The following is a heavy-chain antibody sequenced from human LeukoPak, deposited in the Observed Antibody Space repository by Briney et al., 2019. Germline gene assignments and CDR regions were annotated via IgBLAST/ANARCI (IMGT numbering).Heavy chain of an antibody. CDR3: ATMPRGYSWFNKKYYFDY. V-gene: IGHV3-23*01. CDR2: ISGIRGST. D-gene: IGHD5-18*01. Sequence: PGGSLRLSRAASGFTFSSYAMSWVRQAPGKGLEWVSAISGIRGSTYYADSVKGRFTISRDNSKNTLYLQMNSLRAEDTAVYSCATMPRGYSWFNKKYYFDYWGQGTLVTVSS. CDR1: GFTFSSYA. J-gene: IGHJ4*02.